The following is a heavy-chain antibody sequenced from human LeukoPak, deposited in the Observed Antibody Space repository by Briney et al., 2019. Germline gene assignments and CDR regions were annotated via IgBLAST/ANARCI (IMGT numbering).Heavy chain of an antibody. CDR3: AKDEAVAGPSEYFQH. Sequence: GGSLRLSCAASGFTFSDYYMSWIRQAPGKGLEWVSVIYSGGSTYYADSVKGRFTISRDNSKNTLYLQMNSLRAEDTAVYYCAKDEAVAGPSEYFQHWGQGTLVTVSS. J-gene: IGHJ1*01. D-gene: IGHD6-19*01. CDR2: IYSGGST. CDR1: GFTFSDYY. V-gene: IGHV3-53*01.